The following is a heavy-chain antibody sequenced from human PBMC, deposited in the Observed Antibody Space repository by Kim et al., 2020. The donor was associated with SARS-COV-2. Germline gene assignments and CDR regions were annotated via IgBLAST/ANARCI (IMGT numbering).Heavy chain of an antibody. Sequence: GGSLRLSCAASGFNFSRYWMSWVRQAPGKGLEWVANIKQDGSEKNYVDSVKGRFTISRDNAKNSQSLQMNTLRVEDTAVYYCTRDGGPYGAYQAAFDIWG. J-gene: IGHJ3*02. CDR3: TRDGGPYGAYQAAFDI. D-gene: IGHD4-17*01. CDR2: IKQDGSEK. V-gene: IGHV3-7*01. CDR1: GFNFSRYW.